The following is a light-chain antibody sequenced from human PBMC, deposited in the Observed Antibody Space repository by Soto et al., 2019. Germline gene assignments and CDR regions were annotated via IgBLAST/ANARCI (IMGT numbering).Light chain of an antibody. CDR1: SSNIGSNY. J-gene: IGLJ2*01. CDR2: RNN. CDR3: AAWDDSRVV. V-gene: IGLV1-47*01. Sequence: QSVLTQPPSVSETPGQRVTISCSGSSSNIGSNYVYWYQQLPGTAPKLLIYRNNQWPSGVPDRFSGSKSGTSASLAISGLRSEDEADYYCAAWDDSRVVFGGGTKLTVL.